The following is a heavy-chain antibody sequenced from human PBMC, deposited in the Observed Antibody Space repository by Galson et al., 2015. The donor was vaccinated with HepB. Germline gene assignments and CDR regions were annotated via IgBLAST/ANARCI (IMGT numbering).Heavy chain of an antibody. V-gene: IGHV1-18*01. CDR3: ARTTFYDYIWGSYRLNYFDY. J-gene: IGHJ4*02. CDR1: GYTFTSYG. Sequence: SVKVSCKASGYTFTSYGISWVRQAPGQGLEWMGWISAYNGNTNYAQKLQGRVTMTTDTSTSTAYMELRSLRSDDTAVYYCARTTFYDYIWGSYRLNYFDYWGQGTLVTVSS. CDR2: ISAYNGNT. D-gene: IGHD3-16*02.